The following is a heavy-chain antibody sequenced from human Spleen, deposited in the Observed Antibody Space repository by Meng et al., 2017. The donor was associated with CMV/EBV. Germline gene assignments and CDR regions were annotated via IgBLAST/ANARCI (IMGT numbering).Heavy chain of an antibody. CDR3: ARDGYSGYLSGWFDP. D-gene: IGHD5-12*01. Sequence: SETLSLTCTVSGSSVSSGSYFWSWIRQPPGKGLEWIGSLHYSGSTSYNPSLKSRVTISVDTSKNQFSLKLTSVTAADTAVYYCARDGYSGYLSGWFDPWGQGTLVTVSS. V-gene: IGHV4-39*07. J-gene: IGHJ5*02. CDR2: LHYSGST. CDR1: GSSVSSGSYF.